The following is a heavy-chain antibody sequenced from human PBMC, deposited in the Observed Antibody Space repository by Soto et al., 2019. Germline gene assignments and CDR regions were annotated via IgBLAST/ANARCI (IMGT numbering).Heavy chain of an antibody. CDR3: ARHRGPAPVY. D-gene: IGHD3-10*01. J-gene: IGHJ4*02. CDR1: GGSISGYY. Sequence: PSETLSLTCTVSGGSISGYYCTWIRQPPGKGLEWVGSLFYGGTTDYNPSLKSRLTMSLDTSKNHFSLKLRSVTAADTAVYYCARHRGPAPVYSGQGTLVTFSS. CDR2: LFYGGTT. V-gene: IGHV4-39*01.